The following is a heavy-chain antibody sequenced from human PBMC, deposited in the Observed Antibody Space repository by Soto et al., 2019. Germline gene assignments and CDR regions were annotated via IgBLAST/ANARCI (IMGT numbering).Heavy chain of an antibody. CDR3: ARLYTGYEAFDY. J-gene: IGHJ4*02. V-gene: IGHV4-30-4*01. Sequence: SETLSLTCSVSGGSINSGDYYRSWIRQSPGKGLEWIGYIYYSGSTYYNPSLKSRSTISIDTSKNQFFLDVDSVTAADTAVYYCARLYTGYEAFDYWGQGTLVTVSS. CDR2: IYYSGST. D-gene: IGHD5-12*01. CDR1: GGSINSGDYY.